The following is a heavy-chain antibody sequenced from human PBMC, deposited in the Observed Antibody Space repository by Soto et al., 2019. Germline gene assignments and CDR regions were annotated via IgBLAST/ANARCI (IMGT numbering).Heavy chain of an antibody. D-gene: IGHD1-26*01. CDR1: GFTFSSYG. J-gene: IGHJ4*02. Sequence: LRLSCVASGFTFSSYGMHWVRQAPGKGLEWVAIISYDGSNTYYADSVKGRFTISRDNSKNTLYLQMNSLRAVDRSVYYCAKEGGLSGSYYISSSYYFDYSGPGTLVTVSS. CDR3: AKEGGLSGSYYISSSYYFDY. CDR2: ISYDGSNT. V-gene: IGHV3-30*18.